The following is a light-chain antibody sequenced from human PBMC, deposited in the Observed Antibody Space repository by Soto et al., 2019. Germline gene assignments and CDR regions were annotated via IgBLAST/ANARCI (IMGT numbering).Light chain of an antibody. Sequence: QSVLTQPPSVSGAPGQRVTFSCTGSSSNIGVGYDVHWYQHLPGTAPKLLIYVNSNRPSGVPDRFSGSKSGTSASLAITGLQAEDEADYYCQSYDSSLSAWVFGGGTKLTVL. CDR3: QSYDSSLSAWV. CDR2: VNS. J-gene: IGLJ3*02. CDR1: SSNIGVGYD. V-gene: IGLV1-40*01.